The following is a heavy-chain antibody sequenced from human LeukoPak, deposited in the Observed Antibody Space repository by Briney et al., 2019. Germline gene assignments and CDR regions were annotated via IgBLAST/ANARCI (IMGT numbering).Heavy chain of an antibody. V-gene: IGHV4-31*03. J-gene: IGHJ6*02. D-gene: IGHD5-12*01. CDR3: ASSEATTTPPPYGMDV. CDR2: VYYTGST. Sequence: SETLSLTCTVSGASISSGGYYWSWIRQHPGEGLEWIGYVYYTGSTYYNPSLKSRVTISVDMSKNQFSLKLSSVTAADTAVYYCASSEATTTPPPYGMDVWGQGTTVTVSS. CDR1: GASISSGGYY.